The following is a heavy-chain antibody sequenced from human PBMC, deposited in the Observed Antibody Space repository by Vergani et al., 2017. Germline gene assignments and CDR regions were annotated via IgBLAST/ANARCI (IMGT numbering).Heavy chain of an antibody. V-gene: IGHV3-23*01. CDR3: AKGKESGSYGRNWFDP. CDR2: ISGSGGST. Sequence: EVQLLESGGGLVQPGGSLRLSCAASGFTFSSYAMSWVRQAPGKGLEWVSAISGSGGSTYYADSVKGRFTISRDNSKNTLYLQMNSLRAEDTAVYYCAKGKESGSYGRNWFDPWDQGTLITVSA. D-gene: IGHD1-26*01. CDR1: GFTFSSYA. J-gene: IGHJ5*02.